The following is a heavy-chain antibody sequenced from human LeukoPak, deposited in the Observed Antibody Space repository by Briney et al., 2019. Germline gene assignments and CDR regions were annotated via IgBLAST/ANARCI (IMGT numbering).Heavy chain of an antibody. J-gene: IGHJ4*02. V-gene: IGHV3-9*01. CDR3: AKAPTHYYDSSGHGYFDY. CDR2: ISWNSGSI. Sequence: GGSLRLSCAASGFTFDDYAMHWVRQAPGKGLEWVSGISWNSGSIGYADSVKGRFTISRDNAKNSLYLQMNSLRAEDTALYYCAKAPTHYYDSSGHGYFDYWGQGTLVTVSS. CDR1: GFTFDDYA. D-gene: IGHD3-22*01.